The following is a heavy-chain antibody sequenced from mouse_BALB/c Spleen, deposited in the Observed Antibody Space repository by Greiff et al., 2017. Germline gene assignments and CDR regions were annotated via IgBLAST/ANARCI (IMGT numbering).Heavy chain of an antibody. CDR3: NAGGTGTRY. CDR1: GFNIKDYY. J-gene: IGHJ2*01. CDR2: IDPENGDT. V-gene: IGHV14-4*02. D-gene: IGHD4-1*01. Sequence: VQLQQSGAELVRSGASVKLSCKASGFNIKDYYMHWVKQRPEQGLEWIGWIDPENGDTDYAPKFQGKATMTADTSSNTAYLQLSSLTSEDTAVYDWNAGGTGTRYWGQGTTLTVSS.